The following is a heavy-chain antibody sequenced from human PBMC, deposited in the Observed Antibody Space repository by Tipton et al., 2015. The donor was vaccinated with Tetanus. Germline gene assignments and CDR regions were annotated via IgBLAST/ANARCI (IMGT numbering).Heavy chain of an antibody. CDR1: GFTFSNYA. Sequence: SLRLSCAASGFTFSNYAMHWVRQAPGKGLEWVAVISHDGSNEYYADSVKGRFTISRDNSENTLYLQMNSLRAEDTTVYYCARDFYGSGSYSPRFDYWGQGTLVTVSS. J-gene: IGHJ4*02. V-gene: IGHV3-30-3*01. CDR3: ARDFYGSGSYSPRFDY. CDR2: ISHDGSNE. D-gene: IGHD3-10*01.